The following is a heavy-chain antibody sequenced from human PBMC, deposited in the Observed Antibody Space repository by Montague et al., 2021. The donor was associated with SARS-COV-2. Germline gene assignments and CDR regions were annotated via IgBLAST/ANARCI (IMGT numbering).Heavy chain of an antibody. CDR1: GGSISSYY. V-gene: IGHV4-59*08. CDR2: IYYSGST. D-gene: IGHD2-15*01. CDR3: ARRALGNCSGVSCYSAFDY. Sequence: SETLSLTCTVSGGSISSYYWSWIRQPPGKGLEWIGYIYYSGSTNYNPSLKSRVTISVDTSKNQFSLKLSSVTAADTAVYYCARRALGNCSGVSCYSAFDYWGQGTLVTVSS. J-gene: IGHJ4*02.